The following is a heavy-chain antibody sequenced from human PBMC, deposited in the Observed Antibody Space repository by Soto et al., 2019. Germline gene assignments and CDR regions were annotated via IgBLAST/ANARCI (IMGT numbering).Heavy chain of an antibody. CDR1: GYTFTSYD. V-gene: IGHV1-8*01. CDR3: ARGAAYNWNDEPYYYGMDV. Sequence: DSVKVSCKASGYTFTSYDINWVRQATGQGLEWMGWMNPNSGNTGYAQKFQGRVTMTRNTSISTAYMELSSLRSEDTAVYYCARGAAYNWNDEPYYYGMDVWGQGTTLTVSS. J-gene: IGHJ6*02. CDR2: MNPNSGNT. D-gene: IGHD1-1*01.